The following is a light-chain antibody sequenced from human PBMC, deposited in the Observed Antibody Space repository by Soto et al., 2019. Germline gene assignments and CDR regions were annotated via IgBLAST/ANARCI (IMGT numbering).Light chain of an antibody. J-gene: IGKJ1*01. V-gene: IGKV1-9*01. CDR1: QGINTY. CDR3: QQSYSTPWT. Sequence: DIQLTQSPSFLSASVGDRVTITFRASQGINTYLAWYQQKLGKAPKVLIYDASKLHSGVPSRFSGSGSGTEFTLTISSLQPEDFATYYCQQSYSTPWTFGQGTKVDIK. CDR2: DAS.